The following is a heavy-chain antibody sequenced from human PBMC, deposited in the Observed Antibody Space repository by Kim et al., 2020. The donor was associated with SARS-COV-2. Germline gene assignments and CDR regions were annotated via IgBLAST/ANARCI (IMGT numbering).Heavy chain of an antibody. CDR1: GFNFTTYG. CDR2: IRNDGSTT. J-gene: IGHJ4*02. CDR3: ARQMWTGAVAYFDY. V-gene: IGHV3-33*08. Sequence: GGSLRLSCAASGFNFTTYGMHWLRRAPGKGLVWVASIRNDGSTTYYADSVKGRFTISRDNSKNILYLHMNSLRVEDTAIYYCARQMWTGAVAYFDYWGQG. D-gene: IGHD7-27*01.